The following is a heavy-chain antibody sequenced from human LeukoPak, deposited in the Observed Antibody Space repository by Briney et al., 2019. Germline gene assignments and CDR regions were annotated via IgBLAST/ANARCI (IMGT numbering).Heavy chain of an antibody. J-gene: IGHJ6*02. CDR1: GFTFSSYT. CDR3: ARDLQGSYYYYYYGMDI. V-gene: IGHV3-21*01. Sequence: GGSLRLSCAASGFTFSSYTMNWVRQAPGKGLEWVSSISGSSNYIYYADSVKGRFTISRDNAKNSLYLQMNSLRAEDTAVYYCARDLQGSYYYYYYGMDIWGQGTTVTVSS. CDR2: ISGSSNYI. D-gene: IGHD1-26*01.